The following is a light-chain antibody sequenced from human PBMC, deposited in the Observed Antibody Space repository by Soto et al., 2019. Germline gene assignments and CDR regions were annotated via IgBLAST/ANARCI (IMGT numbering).Light chain of an antibody. Sequence: EIVLTLSPGTRSLFPGQRATLSCRTSQTLPRSSLTWYQQKPGQAPSLLIYCASTGVTAFPDRFNGSGSGAYFTLTISRVEPEDFAVYYSQQYDASYITLGQGTKVDIK. V-gene: IGKV3-20*01. CDR3: QQYDASYIT. CDR2: CAS. CDR1: QTLPRSS. J-gene: IGKJ2*01.